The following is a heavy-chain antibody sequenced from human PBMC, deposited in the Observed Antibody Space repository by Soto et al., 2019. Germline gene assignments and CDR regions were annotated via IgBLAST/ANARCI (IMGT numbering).Heavy chain of an antibody. V-gene: IGHV3-49*03. D-gene: IGHD6-19*01. CDR3: ARTHSSGLLTKFDC. Sequence: AGGSLRLSCTASGFTFGDYAMSWFRQAPGKGLEWVGFIRSKGYGGTTEYAASVKDRFTVSRDNSKNTLYLQMNSLRAEDTAVYYCARTHSSGLLTKFDCWGQGTLVTVSS. CDR2: IRSKGYGGTT. CDR1: GFTFGDYA. J-gene: IGHJ4*02.